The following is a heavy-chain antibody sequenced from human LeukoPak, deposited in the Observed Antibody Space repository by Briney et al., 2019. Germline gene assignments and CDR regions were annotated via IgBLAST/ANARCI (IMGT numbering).Heavy chain of an antibody. Sequence: ASVKVSCKASGYTFTGYYMHWVRQAPGQGLEWMGWINPNSGGTNYAQNFQGRATMSRDTSISTAYMELSRLRSDDTAVYYCARGASVAIVGVVVNWFDPWGQGTLVTVSS. D-gene: IGHD3-3*01. V-gene: IGHV1-2*02. CDR3: ARGASVAIVGVVVNWFDP. CDR2: INPNSGGT. CDR1: GYTFTGYY. J-gene: IGHJ5*02.